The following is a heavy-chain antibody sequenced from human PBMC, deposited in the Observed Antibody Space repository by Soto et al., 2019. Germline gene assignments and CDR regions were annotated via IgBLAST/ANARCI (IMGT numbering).Heavy chain of an antibody. Sequence: SETLSLTCAVSGYSMSSGYYWGWIRQPPGKGLEWIGSIYHSGSTYYNPSLKSRVTISVDTSKNRFSLKLSSVTAADTAVYYCARVKDSSRWYGRGRYYYYGMHLWGQGTTVTVSS. D-gene: IGHD6-19*01. V-gene: IGHV4-38-2*01. CDR1: GYSMSSGYY. CDR3: ARVKDSSRWYGRGRYYYYGMHL. CDR2: IYHSGST. J-gene: IGHJ6*02.